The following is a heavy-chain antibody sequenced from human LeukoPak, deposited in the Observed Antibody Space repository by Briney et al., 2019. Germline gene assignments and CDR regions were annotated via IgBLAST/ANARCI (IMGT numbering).Heavy chain of an antibody. CDR1: GFTVSSYA. CDR3: AKLPHHSYYYYYGMDV. CDR2: ISGSGGST. J-gene: IGHJ6*02. V-gene: IGHV3-23*01. Sequence: GGSLRLSCAASGFTVSSYAMSWVRQAPGKGLEWVSAISGSGGSTYYADSVKGRFTISRDNSKNTLYLQMNSLRAEDTAVYYCAKLPHHSYYYYYGMDVWGQGTTVTVSS.